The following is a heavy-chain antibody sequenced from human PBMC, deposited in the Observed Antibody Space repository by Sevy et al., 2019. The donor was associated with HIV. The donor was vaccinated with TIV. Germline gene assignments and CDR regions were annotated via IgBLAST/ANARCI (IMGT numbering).Heavy chain of an antibody. CDR1: GYTLTQLS. CDR3: GTTKDYNVSGGSPVYY. J-gene: IGHJ4*02. CDR2: FDPEDGET. D-gene: IGHD3-22*01. V-gene: IGHV1-24*01. Sequence: ASEKVSCKVSGYTLTQLSMHWVRQAPGKGLEWMGSFDPEDGETLYEQKFQGRVTMNEDTPTDTAYMELSSLRSEEPAIYYCGTTKDYNVSGGSPVYYWGQGNLFTVSS.